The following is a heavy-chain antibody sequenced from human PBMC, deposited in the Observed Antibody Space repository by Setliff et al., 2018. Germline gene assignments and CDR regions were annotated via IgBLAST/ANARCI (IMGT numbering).Heavy chain of an antibody. J-gene: IGHJ4*02. V-gene: IGHV1-8*02. CDR1: GFTFSSYA. D-gene: IGHD2-21*01. CDR2: MNPNSGNT. CDR3: ATEKFPGDWGDY. Sequence: ASVKVSCAASGFTFSSYAINWVRQATGQGLEWMGWMNPNSGNTGYAQKFQGRVTMTTDTSTRTAYMEVTSLRSDDTAVYYCATEKFPGDWGDYWGQGTLVTVSS.